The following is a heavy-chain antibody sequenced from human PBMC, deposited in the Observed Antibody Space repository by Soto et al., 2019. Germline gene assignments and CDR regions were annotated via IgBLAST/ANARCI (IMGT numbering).Heavy chain of an antibody. CDR3: ASEYYYDSSGYYSIYYGMDV. CDR2: ISYDGSNK. V-gene: IGHV3-30*03. CDR1: GFTFSSYG. D-gene: IGHD3-22*01. Sequence: PAGPMRLSCAASGFTFSSYGMHWVRQAPGKGLELVAVISYDGSNKYYADSVKGRFTISRDNSKNTLYLQMNSLRAEDTAVYYCASEYYYDSSGYYSIYYGMDVWGQGTTVTVSS. J-gene: IGHJ6*02.